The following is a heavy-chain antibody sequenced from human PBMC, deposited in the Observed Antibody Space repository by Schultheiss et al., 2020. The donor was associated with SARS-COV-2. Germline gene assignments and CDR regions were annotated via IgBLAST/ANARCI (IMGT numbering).Heavy chain of an antibody. CDR3: ARDNTIFGVAGRMDV. D-gene: IGHD3-3*01. V-gene: IGHV3-30*01. CDR2: ISYDGNDK. Sequence: GGSLRLSCAASGFTFSSYAIHWVRQAPGKGLEWVAVISYDGNDKYYADSVKGRFTISRDNSKNTLYLQMNSLRAEDTAIYYCARDNTIFGVAGRMDVWGQGTTVTVSS. CDR1: GFTFSSYA. J-gene: IGHJ6*02.